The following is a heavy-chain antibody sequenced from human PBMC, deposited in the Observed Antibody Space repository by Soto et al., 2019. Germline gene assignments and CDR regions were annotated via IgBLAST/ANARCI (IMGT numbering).Heavy chain of an antibody. CDR3: ARGRVPTYYYYYGMDV. CDR2: IYYSGST. D-gene: IGHD3-10*02. Sequence: PSETLSLTCTVSGGSISSYYWSWIRQPPGKGLEWIGYIYYSGSTNYNPSLKSRVTISVDTSKNQFSLKLSSVTAADTAVYYCARGRVPTYYYYYGMDVWGQGTTVTVSS. CDR1: GGSISSYY. V-gene: IGHV4-59*01. J-gene: IGHJ6*02.